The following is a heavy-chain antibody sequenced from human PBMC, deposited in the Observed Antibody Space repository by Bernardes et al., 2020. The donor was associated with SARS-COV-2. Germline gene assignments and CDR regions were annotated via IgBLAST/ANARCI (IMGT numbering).Heavy chain of an antibody. D-gene: IGHD2-8*02. Sequence: GSLRLSCAASGFTFSSYEINWVRPAPGKGLEWVSSISSSGSTIYYADSVRGRFTMSRDNAKNSLSLQMNSLSAEDTAVYYCARGIPTWYAFDIWGQGTMVTVSS. CDR2: ISSSGSTI. J-gene: IGHJ3*02. CDR3: ARGIPTWYAFDI. CDR1: GFTFSSYE. V-gene: IGHV3-48*03.